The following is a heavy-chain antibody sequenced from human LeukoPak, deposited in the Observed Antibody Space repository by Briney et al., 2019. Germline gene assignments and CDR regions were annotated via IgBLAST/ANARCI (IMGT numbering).Heavy chain of an antibody. D-gene: IGHD6-19*01. CDR3: ARNQWPRFGYFDY. CDR1: GGSFSGYY. V-gene: IGHV4-34*01. J-gene: IGHJ4*02. CDR2: IYDSGST. Sequence: SETLSLTCAVYGGSFSGYYWGWIRQPPGKGLEWIGSIYDSGSTYNNPSLKSRVTISVDTSKNQFSLKLNSVTAADTAVYYCARNQWPRFGYFDYWGQGTLVTVSS.